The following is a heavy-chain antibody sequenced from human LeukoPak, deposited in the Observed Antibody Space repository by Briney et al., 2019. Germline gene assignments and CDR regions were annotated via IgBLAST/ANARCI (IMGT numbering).Heavy chain of an antibody. D-gene: IGHD6-6*01. CDR1: GGSISSSSYY. Sequence: SETLSLTCTVSGGSISSSSYYWGWIRQPPGKGLEWIGSIYYSGSTCYNPSLKSRVTISVDTSKNQFSLKLSSVTAADTAVYYCAREEYSSSIGRWFDPWGQGTLVTVSS. CDR3: AREEYSSSIGRWFDP. J-gene: IGHJ5*02. V-gene: IGHV4-39*02. CDR2: IYYSGST.